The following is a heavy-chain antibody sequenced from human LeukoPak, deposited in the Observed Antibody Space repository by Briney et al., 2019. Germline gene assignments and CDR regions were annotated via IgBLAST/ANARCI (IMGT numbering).Heavy chain of an antibody. CDR1: GGSVSSYY. V-gene: IGHV4-4*07. CDR3: ARGTYYYDSSRYYFDY. Sequence: SETLSLTCTVSGGSVSSYYWSWIRQPAGKGLEWIGRIYTSGSTNYNPSLKSRVTMSVDTSKNQFSLKLSSVTAADTAVYYCARGTYYYDSSRYYFDYWGQGTLVTVSS. D-gene: IGHD3-22*01. CDR2: IYTSGST. J-gene: IGHJ4*02.